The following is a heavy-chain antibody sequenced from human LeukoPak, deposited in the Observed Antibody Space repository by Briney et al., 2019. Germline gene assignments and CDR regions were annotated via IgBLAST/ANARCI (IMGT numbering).Heavy chain of an antibody. Sequence: SETLSLTCTVSGNSISSGDYYWSWIRQPAGKGLEWIGRIYTSGSTTYNPSLKSRVTISGDTSENQFSLRLSSVTAADTAVYCCARASYSYDISGWVPFDYWGQGTLVTVSS. D-gene: IGHD3-22*01. V-gene: IGHV4-61*02. J-gene: IGHJ4*02. CDR2: IYTSGST. CDR3: ARASYSYDISGWVPFDY. CDR1: GNSISSGDYY.